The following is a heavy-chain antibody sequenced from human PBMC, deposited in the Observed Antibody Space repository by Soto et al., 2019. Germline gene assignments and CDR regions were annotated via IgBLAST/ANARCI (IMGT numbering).Heavy chain of an antibody. J-gene: IGHJ3*02. V-gene: IGHV1-18*01. CDR2: ISAYNGNT. Sequence: ASVKVSCKASGYTFTSYGISWVRQAPGQGLEWMGWISAYNGNTNYAQKLQGRVTMTTDTSTSTAYMELRSLRSDDTAVYYCARDMDCGGDCYPILWLGAFDIWGQGTMVTVSS. CDR3: ARDMDCGGDCYPILWLGAFDI. CDR1: GYTFTSYG. D-gene: IGHD2-21*01.